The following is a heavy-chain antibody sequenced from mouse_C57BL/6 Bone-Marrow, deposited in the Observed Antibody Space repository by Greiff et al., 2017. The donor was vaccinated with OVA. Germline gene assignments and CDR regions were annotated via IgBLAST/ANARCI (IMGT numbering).Heavy chain of an antibody. J-gene: IGHJ1*03. CDR3: ARDQYYYGSSNWYFDV. Sequence: QVQLQQPGAELVKPGASVKLSCKASGYTFTSYWMHWVKQRPGQGLEWIGMIDPNSGSTNYNEKFKSKATLTVDKSSSTAYMQLSSLTSEDSAVYYCARDQYYYGSSNWYFDVWGTGTRVTVSS. CDR1: GYTFTSYW. V-gene: IGHV1-64*01. D-gene: IGHD1-1*01. CDR2: IDPNSGST.